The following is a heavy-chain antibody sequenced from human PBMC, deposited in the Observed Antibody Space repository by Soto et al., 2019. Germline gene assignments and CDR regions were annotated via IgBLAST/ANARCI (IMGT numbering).Heavy chain of an antibody. V-gene: IGHV4-30-4*01. CDR3: ARSSPTYYDFWSGYSDY. CDR2: IYYSGST. Sequence: SETLSLTCTVSGGSISSGDYYWSWIRQPPGKGLEWIGYIYYSGSTYYNPSLKSRVTISVDTSKNQFSLKLSSVTAADTAVYYCARSSPTYYDFWSGYSDYWGQGTLVTVSS. CDR1: GGSISSGDYY. D-gene: IGHD3-3*01. J-gene: IGHJ4*02.